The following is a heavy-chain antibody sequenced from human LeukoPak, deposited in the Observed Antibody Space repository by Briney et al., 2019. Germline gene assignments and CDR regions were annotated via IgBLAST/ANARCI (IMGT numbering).Heavy chain of an antibody. CDR3: GKLAKESYIDY. CDR1: GFIFSDYV. CDR2: IGSSGTTT. V-gene: IGHV3-23*01. J-gene: IGHJ4*02. Sequence: GGSLRLSCAASGFIFSDYVMVWVRQTPGKGLEWVSSIGSSGTTTYYADSVQGRFTISRDNSQNMMYLQTNNLRGEDTAVYYCGKLAKESYIDYWGQGTLVTVSS.